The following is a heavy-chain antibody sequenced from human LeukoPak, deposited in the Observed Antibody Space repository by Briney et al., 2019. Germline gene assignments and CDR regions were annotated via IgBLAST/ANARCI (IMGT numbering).Heavy chain of an antibody. CDR3: ARGPRGGIGVWGGNRFGP. V-gene: IGHV3-11*01. Sequence: GGSLRLSCAASGFTFSDYYMSWIRQAPGKGLEWVSYISSSGSTIYYADSVKGRFTISRDNAKNSLYLQMNILRAEDTAVYYLARGPRGGIGVWGGNRFGPWGQGTLVTVSS. CDR2: ISSSGSTI. D-gene: IGHD3-16*01. J-gene: IGHJ5*02. CDR1: GFTFSDYY.